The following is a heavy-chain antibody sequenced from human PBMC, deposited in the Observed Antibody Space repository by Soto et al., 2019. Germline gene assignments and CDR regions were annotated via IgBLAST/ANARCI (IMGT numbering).Heavy chain of an antibody. Sequence: SETLSLTCTVSGGAISGYYWTWIRQSAGKGLEWIGRIYSSGGTKYNPSLQSRVTMSLDTSKNQFSLRLTSVAAADTAVYYCARGQRFSDSFDPWGQGTLVTVSS. J-gene: IGHJ5*02. CDR3: ARGQRFSDSFDP. CDR1: GGAISGYY. CDR2: IYSSGGT. V-gene: IGHV4-4*07. D-gene: IGHD6-25*01.